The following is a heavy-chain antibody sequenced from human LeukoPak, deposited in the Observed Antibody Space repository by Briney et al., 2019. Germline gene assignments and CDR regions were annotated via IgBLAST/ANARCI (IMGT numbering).Heavy chain of an antibody. D-gene: IGHD4-23*01. V-gene: IGHV1-18*01. CDR1: GYTFTSYT. Sequence: ASVKVSCKASGYTFTSYTITWVRQAPGQGLEWMGWISTYNGNTNYAQNPQGRVSMTTDTSTSTAYMELRSLKPDDTAVYYCARGATVVTYDAFDIWGQGTMVTVSS. CDR3: ARGATVVTYDAFDI. CDR2: ISTYNGNT. J-gene: IGHJ3*02.